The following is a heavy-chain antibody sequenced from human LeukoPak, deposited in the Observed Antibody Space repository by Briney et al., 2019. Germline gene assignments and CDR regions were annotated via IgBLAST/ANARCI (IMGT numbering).Heavy chain of an antibody. J-gene: IGHJ4*02. CDR2: INPSGGST. CDR1: GYTFTSYC. V-gene: IGHV1-46*01. Sequence: ASVKVSCKASGYTFTSYCMHWVRQAPGQGLEWMGIINPSGGSTSYAQKFQGRVTMTRDTSTSTVYMELSSLRSEDTAVYYCARVADNYYDSSGRDYFDYWGQGTLVTVSS. D-gene: IGHD3-22*01. CDR3: ARVADNYYDSSGRDYFDY.